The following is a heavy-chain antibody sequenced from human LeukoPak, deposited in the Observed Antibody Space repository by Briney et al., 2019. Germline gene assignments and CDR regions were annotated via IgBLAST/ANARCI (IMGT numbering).Heavy chain of an antibody. CDR1: GYTFTGYY. CDR2: INPNSGGT. D-gene: IGHD6-19*01. V-gene: IGHV1-2*02. J-gene: IGHJ4*02. CDR3: ARDGDRYSSGWLHDY. Sequence: ASVKVSCKASGYTFTGYYMHWVRQAPGHGLEWMGWINPNSGGTNYAQKFQGRVTMTRDTSISTAYMELSRLRSDDTAVYYCARDGDRYSSGWLHDYWGQGTLVTVSS.